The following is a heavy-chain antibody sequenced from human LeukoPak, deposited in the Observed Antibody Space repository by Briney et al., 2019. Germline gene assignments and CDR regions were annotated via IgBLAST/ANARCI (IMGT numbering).Heavy chain of an antibody. CDR2: LSRSGDYT. CDR1: GFTFSNYA. V-gene: IGHV3-23*01. J-gene: IGHJ4*02. CDR3: AKGDFYDSAAFDS. D-gene: IGHD3-22*01. Sequence: GVSLRLSCTASGFTFSNYAMNWVRQAPGKGLEWVSALSRSGDYTSYADSVKGRFTISRDNSRDTLYLQMDSLRAEDTAFYYCAKGDFYDSAAFDSWGQGTLVTVSS.